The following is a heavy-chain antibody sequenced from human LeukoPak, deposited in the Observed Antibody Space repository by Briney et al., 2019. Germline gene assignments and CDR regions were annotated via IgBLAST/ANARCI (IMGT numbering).Heavy chain of an antibody. CDR3: ARDLRSNSMFFDY. Sequence: ASVKVSCKASGYTFTADYIHWVRQAPGQGLEWMGWINPNSADTHYPQKFQGRVTLTSDTSISTAYMELSRLSPDDMAMYYCARDLRSNSMFFDYWGQGTLVTVSS. D-gene: IGHD6-6*01. J-gene: IGHJ4*02. CDR2: INPNSADT. V-gene: IGHV1-2*02. CDR1: GYTFTADY.